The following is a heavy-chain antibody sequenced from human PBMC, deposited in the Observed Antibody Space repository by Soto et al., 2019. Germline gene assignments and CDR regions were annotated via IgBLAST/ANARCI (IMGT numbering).Heavy chain of an antibody. V-gene: IGHV3-33*01. CDR1: GFTFSSYG. CDR3: ARDRGDYYDSSGPSAVHYYYGMDV. J-gene: IGHJ6*02. CDR2: IWYDGSNK. Sequence: GGSLRLSCAASGFTFSSYGMHWVRQAPGKGLEWVAVIWYDGSNKYYADSVKGRFTISRDNSKNTLYLQMNSLRAEDTAVYYCARDRGDYYDSSGPSAVHYYYGMDVWGQGTTVTVSS. D-gene: IGHD3-22*01.